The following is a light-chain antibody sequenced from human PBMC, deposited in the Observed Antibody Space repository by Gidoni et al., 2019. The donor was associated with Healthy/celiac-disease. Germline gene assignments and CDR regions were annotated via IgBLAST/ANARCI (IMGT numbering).Light chain of an antibody. CDR1: SGSISNTF. CDR3: QAYDSKNHV. V-gene: IGLV6-57*01. CDR2: EDN. J-gene: IGLJ3*02. Sequence: NFMLSQPHPVSASPGRTVTISRTRSSGSISNTFVQWYQHRPSSSPTTIIYEDNLSPSGFPDRFSGSVDSSSNTASLTISGLKTDDEADYYCQAYDSKNHVFGGGTKVTVL.